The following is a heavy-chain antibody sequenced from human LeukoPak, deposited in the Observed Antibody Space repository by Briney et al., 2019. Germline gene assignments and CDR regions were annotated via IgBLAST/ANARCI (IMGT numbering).Heavy chain of an antibody. J-gene: IGHJ4*02. Sequence: GESLKISCKGSVYSFISSWIGWVREMPGKGLEWMGIIYPGDSDTRYRPSFQGQVTISADKSISTAYLQWSSLNTSDTAMYYCARCTDHYYFDYWGQGTLVTVSS. CDR1: VYSFISSW. CDR3: ARCTDHYYFDY. CDR2: IYPGDSDT. D-gene: IGHD1-14*01. V-gene: IGHV5-51*01.